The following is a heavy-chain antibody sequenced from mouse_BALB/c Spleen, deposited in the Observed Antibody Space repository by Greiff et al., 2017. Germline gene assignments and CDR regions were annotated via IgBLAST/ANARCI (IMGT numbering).Heavy chain of an antibody. CDR1: GYSITSDYA. CDR3: ARRNYDYDVGAMDY. Sequence: LMESGPGLVKPSQSLSLTCTVTGYSITSDYAWNWIRQFPGNKLEWMGYISYSGSTSYNPSLKSRISITRDTSKNQFFLQLNSVTTEDTATYYCARRNYDYDVGAMDYWGQGTSVTVSS. CDR2: ISYSGST. J-gene: IGHJ4*01. V-gene: IGHV3-2*02. D-gene: IGHD2-4*01.